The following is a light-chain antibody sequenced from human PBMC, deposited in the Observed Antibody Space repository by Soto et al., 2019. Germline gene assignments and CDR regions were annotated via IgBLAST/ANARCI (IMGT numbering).Light chain of an antibody. CDR2: DAS. V-gene: IGKV3-11*01. CDR1: QSVSSY. J-gene: IGKJ1*01. Sequence: EIVLTQSPATLSLSPGERATLSCRASQSVSSYLAWYQQRFGQAPRLLIDDASRRATGIPDRFSGSGSGTDFTPTISRLEPEDFAVYYCQQYNNWPTFGQGTKVDIK. CDR3: QQYNNWPT.